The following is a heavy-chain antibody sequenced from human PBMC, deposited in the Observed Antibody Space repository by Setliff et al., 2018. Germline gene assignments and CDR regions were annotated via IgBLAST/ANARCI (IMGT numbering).Heavy chain of an antibody. Sequence: SETLSLTCTVSGGSISNSGYSWGWVRQPPGKGLEWIGSIYYSGSTYYNPSLKSRVTISVDTSKNQFSLKLSSVTAADTAVYYCARDVFPYHYEGAFDIWGQGTMVTVSS. CDR1: GGSISNSGYS. J-gene: IGHJ3*02. D-gene: IGHD3-22*01. V-gene: IGHV4-39*07. CDR3: ARDVFPYHYEGAFDI. CDR2: IYYSGST.